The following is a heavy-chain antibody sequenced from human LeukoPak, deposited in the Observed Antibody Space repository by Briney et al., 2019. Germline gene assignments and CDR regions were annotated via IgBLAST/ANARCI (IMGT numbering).Heavy chain of an antibody. D-gene: IGHD2-2*01. J-gene: IGHJ6*02. V-gene: IGHV1-69*04. CDR3: ASSGREYCSSTSCYSSDYYYYGMDV. CDR1: GGTFSSYA. Sequence: SVKVSCKASGGTFSSYAISWVRQASGQGLEWMGRIIPILGIANYAQKFQGRVTITADKSTSTAYMELSSLRSEDTAVYYCASSGREYCSSTSCYSSDYYYYGMDVWGQGTTVTVSS. CDR2: IIPILGIA.